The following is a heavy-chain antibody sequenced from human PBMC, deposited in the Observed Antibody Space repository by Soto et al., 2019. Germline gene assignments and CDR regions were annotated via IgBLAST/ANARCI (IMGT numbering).Heavy chain of an antibody. V-gene: IGHV4-59*01. D-gene: IGHD3-22*01. CDR3: ARERPYYGFDY. CDR2: VHYSGST. J-gene: IGHJ4*01. Sequence: SETLSLTCTVSSDSISRYYWSWIRQPPGKGLEWIGYVHYSGSTSYNPSLKGRVTISLDTSKKQFSPNVTSVTAADAAVYYCARERPYYGFDYWGHGTLVTVSS. CDR1: SDSISRYY.